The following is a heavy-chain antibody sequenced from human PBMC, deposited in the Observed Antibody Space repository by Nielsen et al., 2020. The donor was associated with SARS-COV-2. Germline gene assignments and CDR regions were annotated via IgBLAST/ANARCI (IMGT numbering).Heavy chain of an antibody. J-gene: IGHJ6*02. V-gene: IGHV4-38-2*02. CDR1: GYSISSGYY. CDR2: IYHSGST. D-gene: IGHD2-15*01. Sequence: SETLSLTCTVSGYSISSGYYWGWIRQPPGKGLEWIGSIYHSGSTYYNPSLKSRVTISVDTSKNQFSLKLSSVTAADTAVYYCAREGCSGGSCYSRTYYYYGMDVWGQGTTVTVSS. CDR3: AREGCSGGSCYSRTYYYYGMDV.